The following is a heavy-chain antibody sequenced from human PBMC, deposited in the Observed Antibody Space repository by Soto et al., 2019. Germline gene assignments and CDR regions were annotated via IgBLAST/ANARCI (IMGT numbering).Heavy chain of an antibody. V-gene: IGHV3-21*01. Sequence: PGGSLRLSCAASGFTFSSYSMNWVRQAPGKGLEWVSSISSSSSYIYYADSVKGRFTISRDHAKNSLYLQMNSLRAEDTAVYYCERDQAPPGRYFDCLRNGDYYYYYGMDVWGQMTTVSV. CDR1: GFTFSSYS. J-gene: IGHJ6*02. CDR2: ISSSSSYI. CDR3: ERDQAPPGRYFDCLRNGDYYYYYGMDV. D-gene: IGHD3-9*01.